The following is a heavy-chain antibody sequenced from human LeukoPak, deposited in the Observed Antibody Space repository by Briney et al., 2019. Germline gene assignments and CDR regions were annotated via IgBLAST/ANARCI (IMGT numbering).Heavy chain of an antibody. D-gene: IGHD3-10*01. CDR2: INHSGST. CDR1: GGSFSGYY. V-gene: IGHV4-34*01. J-gene: IGHJ6*03. Sequence: SETLSLTCAVYGGSFSGYYWSWIRQPPGKGLEWIGEINHSGSTNYNPSLKSRVTISVDTSKNQFSLKLSSVTAADTAVYYCARGCGSGTHYYYYMDVWGKGTPVTVSS. CDR3: ARGCGSGTHYYYYMDV.